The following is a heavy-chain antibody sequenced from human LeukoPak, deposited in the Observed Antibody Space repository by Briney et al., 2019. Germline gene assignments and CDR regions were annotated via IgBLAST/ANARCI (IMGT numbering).Heavy chain of an antibody. D-gene: IGHD6-19*01. V-gene: IGHV3-21*01. CDR1: GFTFSSYS. CDR3: VKIDTSGWYGY. CDR2: ISSSSSYI. J-gene: IGHJ4*02. Sequence: GGSLRLSCAASGFTFSSYSMNWVRQAPGKGLEWVSSISSSSSYIYYADSVKGRFTISRDNSKNTLYLQMSSLRSEDTAVYYCVKIDTSGWYGYWGQGTLVTVSS.